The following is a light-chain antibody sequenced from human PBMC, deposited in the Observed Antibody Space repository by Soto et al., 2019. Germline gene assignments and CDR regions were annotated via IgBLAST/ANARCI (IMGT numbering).Light chain of an antibody. J-gene: IGKJ4*01. Sequence: DIVMTQSPDSLAVSLGERATINCKSSQSVFSTSKNRNHLSWYQQKPGQPPKLLIYWATTRESGVPDRFSGSGSGTDFTLTVSGLQAEDVAIYYCHQYFRSPITFGGGTKVEIK. CDR3: HQYFRSPIT. V-gene: IGKV4-1*01. CDR1: QSVFSTSKNRNH. CDR2: WAT.